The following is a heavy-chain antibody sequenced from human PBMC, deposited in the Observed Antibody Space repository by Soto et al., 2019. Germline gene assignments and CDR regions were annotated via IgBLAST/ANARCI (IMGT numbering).Heavy chain of an antibody. CDR1: GGSISSYY. Sequence: PSETLSLTCTVSGGSISSYYWSWIRQPPGKGLEWIGYIYYSGSTNYNPSLKSRVTISVDTSKNQFSLKLSSVTAADTAVYYCARGTTVTTRGYYYYYGMDVWAKGPRSPS. CDR2: IYYSGST. D-gene: IGHD4-17*01. J-gene: IGHJ6*02. V-gene: IGHV4-59*01. CDR3: ARGTTVTTRGYYYYYGMDV.